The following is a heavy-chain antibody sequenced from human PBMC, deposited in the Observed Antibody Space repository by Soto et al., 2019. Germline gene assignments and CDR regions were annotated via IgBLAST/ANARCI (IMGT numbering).Heavy chain of an antibody. CDR2: IYYSGST. Sequence: LETLSLTCTLSGGSISSSNYYWGWIRQPPGKGLEWIGSIYYSGSTYYNPSLKSRVTISVDTSKNQFSPKLSSVTAADTAVYYCATQEVGGSYVYTFDPWGQGTLVTVS. CDR3: ATQEVGGSYVYTFDP. CDR1: GGSISSSNYY. J-gene: IGHJ5*02. D-gene: IGHD1-26*01. V-gene: IGHV4-39*01.